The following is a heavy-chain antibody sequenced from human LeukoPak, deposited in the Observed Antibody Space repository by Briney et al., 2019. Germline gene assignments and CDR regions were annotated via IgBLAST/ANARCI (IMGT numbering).Heavy chain of an antibody. CDR1: GFTFFMYT. D-gene: IGHD3-10*01. CDR2: VSYDGSNE. J-gene: IGHJ4*02. Sequence: GGSLRLSCEVPGFTFFMYTMHWVRRAPGKGLEWVSLVSYDGSNEYYVDSVTGRFTISRDNSKNTLYLQMNSLRPEDTAVYYCARSYGSASYNIDYWGQGTLVTVSS. V-gene: IGHV3-30*04. CDR3: ARSYGSASYNIDY.